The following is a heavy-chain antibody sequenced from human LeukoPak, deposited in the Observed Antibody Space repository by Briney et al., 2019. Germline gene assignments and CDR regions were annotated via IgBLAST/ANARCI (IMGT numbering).Heavy chain of an antibody. V-gene: IGHV1-46*01. CDR3: ARIPEMATMKGLAY. J-gene: IGHJ4*02. CDR2: INPSGGRT. Sequence: ASVKVSCKASGYTFTNNYLHWVRQAPGQGLGWMGIINPSGGRTTYAQNFQGRLTMTVDTSTSTVYMELSSLRSEDTAVYYCARIPEMATMKGLAYWGQGTLVTVSS. CDR1: GYTFTNNY. D-gene: IGHD5-24*01.